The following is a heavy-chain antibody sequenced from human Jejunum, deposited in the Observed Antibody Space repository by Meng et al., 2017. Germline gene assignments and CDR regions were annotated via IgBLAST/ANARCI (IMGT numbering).Heavy chain of an antibody. J-gene: IGHJ5*01. V-gene: IGHV1-2*02. CDR2: SNPDGVGT. CDR3: VRGVGSPNWFDP. CDR1: GYTFSDYY. Sequence: ASVKVSCKASGYTFSDYYLHGVRQAPGQGLEWMAWSNPDGVGTNYAQRFQGRLTVTRDASINTNYMEPSSLASDDTAIYYCVRGVGSPNWFDPWGQGTLVTVSS. D-gene: IGHD3-10*01.